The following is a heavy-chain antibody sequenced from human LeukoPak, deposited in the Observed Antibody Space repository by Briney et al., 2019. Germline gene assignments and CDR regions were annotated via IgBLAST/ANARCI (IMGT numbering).Heavy chain of an antibody. CDR1: GGSFSGYY. CDR3: ARPGKWLYYFDY. D-gene: IGHD6-19*01. V-gene: IGHV4-34*01. Sequence: SETLSLTCAVYGGSFSGYYWSWIRQPPGKGLEWIGEINHSRSTNYNPSLKSRVTISVDTSKNQFSLKLSSVTAADTAVYYCARPGKWLYYFDYWGQGTLVTVSS. J-gene: IGHJ4*02. CDR2: INHSRST.